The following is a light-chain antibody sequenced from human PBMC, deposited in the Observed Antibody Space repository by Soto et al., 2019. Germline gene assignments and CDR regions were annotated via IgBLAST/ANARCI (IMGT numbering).Light chain of an antibody. CDR1: QSISSTF. CDR3: QQYGGSPRT. Sequence: ELVLTQSPGTLSLSPGEGATLSCRASQSISSTFLAWYQQKRGQAPRLLIHGASNRATGIPDRFSGSGSGTDFTLTITRLEPEDFAVYYCQQYGGSPRTFGQGTKVDIK. J-gene: IGKJ1*01. CDR2: GAS. V-gene: IGKV3-20*01.